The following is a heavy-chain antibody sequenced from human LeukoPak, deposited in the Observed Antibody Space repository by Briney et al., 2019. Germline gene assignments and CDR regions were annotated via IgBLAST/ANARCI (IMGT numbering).Heavy chain of an antibody. CDR2: ISGSGGST. D-gene: IGHD3-22*01. CDR1: GFTFSSYA. CDR3: TKVGDTMIVVVTPFGY. V-gene: IGHV3-23*01. Sequence: GGSLRLSCAASGFTFSSYAMSWVRQAPGKGLEWVSAISGSGGSTYYADSVKGRFTISRDNSKNTLYLQMNSLRAEDTAVYYCTKVGDTMIVVVTPFGYWGQGTLVTVSS. J-gene: IGHJ4*02.